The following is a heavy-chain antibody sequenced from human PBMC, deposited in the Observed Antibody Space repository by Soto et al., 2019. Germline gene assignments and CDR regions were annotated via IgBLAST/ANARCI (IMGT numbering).Heavy chain of an antibody. CDR2: ISAYNGNT. CDR3: ASYHLTYYYYGMDV. J-gene: IGHJ6*02. Sequence: ASVKVSCKASGYTFTSYGISWVRQAPGQGLEWMGWISAYNGNTNYAQKLQGRVTMTTDTSTSTAYMELRSLRSDDTAVYYCASYHLTYYYYGMDVWGQGTTVTVSS. V-gene: IGHV1-18*01. CDR1: GYTFTSYG.